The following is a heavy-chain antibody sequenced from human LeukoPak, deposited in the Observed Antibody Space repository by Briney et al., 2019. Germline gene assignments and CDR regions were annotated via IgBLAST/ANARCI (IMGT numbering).Heavy chain of an antibody. CDR1: GGSFSGYY. D-gene: IGHD6-13*01. CDR3: ARAIAAAGKSTNWFDP. Sequence: SETLSLTCAVYGGSFSGYYWSWIRQPPGKGLEWIGEINHSGSTNYNPSLKSRVTISVDTSKNQFSLKLSSVTAADTAVYYCARAIAAAGKSTNWFDPWGQGTLVTVSS. J-gene: IGHJ5*02. V-gene: IGHV4-34*01. CDR2: INHSGST.